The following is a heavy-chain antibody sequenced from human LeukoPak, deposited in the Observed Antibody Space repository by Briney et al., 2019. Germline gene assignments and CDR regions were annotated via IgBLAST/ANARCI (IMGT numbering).Heavy chain of an antibody. CDR2: IFPSGGEI. CDR3: ATYRQVLLPFES. V-gene: IGHV3-23*01. Sequence: QTGGCLRLSWVASGFTFSTFAMIWVRQPPGKGLEWVSSIFPSGGEIHYADSVRGRFTISRDNSKSTLSLQMNSLRAEDTAIYYCATYRQVLLPFESWGQGTLVTVSS. J-gene: IGHJ4*02. CDR1: GFTFSTFA. D-gene: IGHD2-8*02.